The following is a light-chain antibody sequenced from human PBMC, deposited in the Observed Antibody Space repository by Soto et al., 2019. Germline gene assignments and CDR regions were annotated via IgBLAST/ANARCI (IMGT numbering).Light chain of an antibody. V-gene: IGKV1-39*01. CDR1: QSISNY. J-gene: IGKJ2*01. CDR2: AAS. Sequence: DIQMTQSPSSLSASVGDRVTITCRASQSISNYLNWYQQKPGKAPKLLIYAASSLQSGVPSRFSGSGSGTDFTITISSLQPEDFATYYCQQTYRTLYTFGQGTKLEIK. CDR3: QQTYRTLYT.